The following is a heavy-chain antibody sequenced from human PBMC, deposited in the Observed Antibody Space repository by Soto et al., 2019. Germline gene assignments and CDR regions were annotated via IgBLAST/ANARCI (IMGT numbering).Heavy chain of an antibody. CDR3: ARGGGTILAPLP. J-gene: IGHJ5*02. CDR1: GYTFTGYF. Sequence: VASVKVSCKASGYTFTGYFIHWVRQAPGQGLEWMGWINPNSGATKYAQKFQGRVTLTRDTSINTAYMEMNILRSDDTAVYYCARGGGTILAPLPWGQGTLVTVSS. D-gene: IGHD3-10*01. CDR2: INPNSGAT. V-gene: IGHV1-2*02.